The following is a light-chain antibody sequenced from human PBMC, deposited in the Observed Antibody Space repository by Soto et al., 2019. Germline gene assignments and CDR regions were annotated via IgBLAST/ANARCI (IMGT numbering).Light chain of an antibody. CDR3: QQSYSSPYT. Sequence: DIQMTQSPSSLSAAVGDRVIITCRASQDINKYLNWYHQTPGKAPKLLIFSTSTLYSGVPSRFSGSRSGTDFTLTISSLQPEDFATYYCQQSYSSPYTFGQGTKVEIK. CDR2: STS. CDR1: QDINKY. V-gene: IGKV1-39*01. J-gene: IGKJ2*01.